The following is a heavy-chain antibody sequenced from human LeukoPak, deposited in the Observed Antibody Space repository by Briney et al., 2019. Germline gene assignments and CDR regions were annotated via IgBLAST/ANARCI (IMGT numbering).Heavy chain of an antibody. CDR2: INHCGST. V-gene: IGHV4-34*01. J-gene: IGHJ6*02. D-gene: IGHD1-1*01. CDR1: GGSFSGYY. Sequence: SETLSLTCAVYGGSFSGYYWSWIRQPPGKGLEWIGEINHCGSTNYNPSLKSRVTISVDTSRNQFSLKLSSVTAADTAVYYCARVGSRYLKLEPSKGMDVWGQGTTVTVSS. CDR3: ARVGSRYLKLEPSKGMDV.